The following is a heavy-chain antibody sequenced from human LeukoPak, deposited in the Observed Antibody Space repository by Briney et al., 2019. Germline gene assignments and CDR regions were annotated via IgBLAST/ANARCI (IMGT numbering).Heavy chain of an antibody. CDR2: ISYDGSNK. CDR3: AKSRGCSSTSCLVDY. V-gene: IGHV3-30*18. D-gene: IGHD2-2*01. Sequence: GGSVRLSCAASGFTFSSYGMHWVSQAPGKGLEWVAVISYDGSNKYYADSVKGRFTISRDNSKNTLYLQMNSLRAEDTAVYYCAKSRGCSSTSCLVDYWGQGTLVTVSS. CDR1: GFTFSSYG. J-gene: IGHJ4*01.